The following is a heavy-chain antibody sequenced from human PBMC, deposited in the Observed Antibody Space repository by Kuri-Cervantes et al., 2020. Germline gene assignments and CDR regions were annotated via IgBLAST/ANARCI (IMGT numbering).Heavy chain of an antibody. CDR3: AKDSGYCSGGSCPGHY. V-gene: IGHV3-74*01. D-gene: IGHD2-15*01. J-gene: IGHJ4*02. CDR2: INSDGSIT. Sequence: GESLKISCATSGFTFSTYWMHWVRQAPGKGLVWVSRINSDGSITSYADSVKGRFTISRDNSKNTLYLQMNSLRAEDTAVYYCAKDSGYCSGGSCPGHYWGQGTLVTVSS. CDR1: GFTFSTYW.